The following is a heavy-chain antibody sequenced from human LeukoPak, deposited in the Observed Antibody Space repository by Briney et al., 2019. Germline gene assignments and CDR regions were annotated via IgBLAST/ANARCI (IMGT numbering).Heavy chain of an antibody. CDR2: FYYTGST. J-gene: IGHJ4*02. Sequence: PSETLSLTCTVSGGSISTYYRSWIRQPPGKGLDWIGSFYYTGSTNYNPSLRSRVTISLDTSKNQISLRLSSVTAADTAVYYCARGGNALDYWGQGTLVTVSS. CDR3: ARGGNALDY. V-gene: IGHV4-59*01. D-gene: IGHD4-23*01. CDR1: GGSISTYY.